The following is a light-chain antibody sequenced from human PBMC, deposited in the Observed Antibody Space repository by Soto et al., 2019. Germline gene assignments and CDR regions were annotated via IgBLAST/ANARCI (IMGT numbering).Light chain of an antibody. J-gene: IGLJ1*01. CDR2: AVT. V-gene: IGLV2-14*01. CDR3: SSYTSSSTL. Sequence: QSVLTQPASVSGSPGQSITISCTGTSSDVGSYKYVSWYQQHTGKAPKLMIYAVTDRPSGVSSRFSGSKSGNTASLTISGLQAEDEADYYCSSYTSSSTLFGTGTKVTVL. CDR1: SSDVGSYKY.